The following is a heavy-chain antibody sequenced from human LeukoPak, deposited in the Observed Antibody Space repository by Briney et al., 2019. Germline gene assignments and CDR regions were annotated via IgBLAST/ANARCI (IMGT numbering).Heavy chain of an antibody. D-gene: IGHD1-26*01. V-gene: IGHV4-39*07. CDR2: YIYYSASPYYSGSA. CDR1: GASISSGSYY. J-gene: IGHJ6*02. Sequence: SETLSLTCTVSGASISSGSYYWGWIRQHPGKGLEWIGYIYYSASPYYSGSANYNPSLKSRLTISVDTSKNQFSLKVRSVTAADTAVYYCARVMGATRGMDVWGQGTSVTVSS. CDR3: ARVMGATRGMDV.